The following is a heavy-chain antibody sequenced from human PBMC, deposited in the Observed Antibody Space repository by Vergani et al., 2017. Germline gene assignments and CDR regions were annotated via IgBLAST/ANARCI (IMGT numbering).Heavy chain of an antibody. D-gene: IGHD2-15*01. CDR1: GYTFTSYG. J-gene: IGHJ6*02. CDR3: ARGPYCSGGSCYPTYGMDV. V-gene: IGHV1-18*01. CDR2: ISAYNGNT. Sequence: QVQLVQSGAEVKKPGASVKVSCKASGYTFTSYGISWVRQAPGQGLEWMGWISAYNGNTNYAQKLQGRVTMTRDTSISTAYMELSRLRSDDTAVYYCARGPYCSGGSCYPTYGMDVWGQGTTVTVAS.